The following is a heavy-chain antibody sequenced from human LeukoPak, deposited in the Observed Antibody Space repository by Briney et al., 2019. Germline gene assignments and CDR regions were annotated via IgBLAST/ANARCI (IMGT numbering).Heavy chain of an antibody. CDR3: ARNYFGSGTYPFDY. CDR1: GGSISSSNW. D-gene: IGHD3-10*01. J-gene: IGHJ4*02. Sequence: SGTLSLTCAVSGGSISSSNWWSWVRQPPGKGLEWIGEIYHSGSANYNPSLKSRVTISVDKSKNQFSLKLSSVTAADTAVYYCARNYFGSGTYPFDYWGQGTLVTVSS. CDR2: IYHSGSA. V-gene: IGHV4-4*02.